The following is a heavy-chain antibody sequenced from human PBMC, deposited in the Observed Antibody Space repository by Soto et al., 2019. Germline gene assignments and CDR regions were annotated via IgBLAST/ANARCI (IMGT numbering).Heavy chain of an antibody. D-gene: IGHD3-3*01. J-gene: IGHJ4*02. Sequence: GGSLRLSCAASGFTFSSYAMHWVRQAPGKGLEWVAVTSYDGSNKYYADSVKGRFTISRDNSKNTLYLQMNSLRAEDTAVYYCARGWDDFWSGYYHNTGFDYWGQGTLVTVSS. CDR2: TSYDGSNK. CDR3: ARGWDDFWSGYYHNTGFDY. V-gene: IGHV3-30-3*01. CDR1: GFTFSSYA.